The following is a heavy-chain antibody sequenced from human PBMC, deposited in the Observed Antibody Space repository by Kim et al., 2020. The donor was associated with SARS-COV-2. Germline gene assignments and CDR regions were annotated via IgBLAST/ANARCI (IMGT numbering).Heavy chain of an antibody. J-gene: IGHJ4*02. Sequence: DSVNGRFTTSRDNSKNTLYLQMNNLRAEDTAVYYCAKGKLRGDSSSFIDYWGQGTLVTVSS. V-gene: IGHV3-30*02. CDR3: AKGKLRGDSSSFIDY. D-gene: IGHD6-13*01.